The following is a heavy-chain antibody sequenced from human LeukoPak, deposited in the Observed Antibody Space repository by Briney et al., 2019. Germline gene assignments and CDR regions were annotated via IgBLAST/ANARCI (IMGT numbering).Heavy chain of an antibody. Sequence: ASVKVSCKASGYTFTDYYIHWVRQAPGQGLEWMGWISPNNGGTNYAQKFQGRVTMTRDTSISTAYVDLSRLRSDDTAVYYCARGLDTYGFNWYFDLWGRGTLVTVSS. V-gene: IGHV1-2*02. CDR1: GYTFTDYY. CDR3: ARGLDTYGFNWYFDL. J-gene: IGHJ2*01. D-gene: IGHD5-18*01. CDR2: ISPNNGGT.